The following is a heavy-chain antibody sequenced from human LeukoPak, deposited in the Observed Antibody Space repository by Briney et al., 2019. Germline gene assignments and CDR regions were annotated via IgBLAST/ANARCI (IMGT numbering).Heavy chain of an antibody. CDR1: GFTFSSYS. J-gene: IGHJ4*02. D-gene: IGHD6-19*01. CDR2: ISSSSSYI. CDR3: AKSPPIAVAGSFDY. Sequence: PGGSLRLSCAASGFTFSSYSMNWVRQAPGKGLEWVSSISSSSSYIYYADSVKGRFTISRDNSKNTLYLQMNSLRAEDTAVYYCAKSPPIAVAGSFDYWGQGTLVTVSS. V-gene: IGHV3-21*04.